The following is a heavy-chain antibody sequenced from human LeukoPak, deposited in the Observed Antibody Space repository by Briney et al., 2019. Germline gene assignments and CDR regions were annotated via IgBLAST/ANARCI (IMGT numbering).Heavy chain of an antibody. J-gene: IGHJ4*02. V-gene: IGHV3-7*01. D-gene: IGHD5-18*01. Sequence: GGSLRLSCSASGFHFISYWMSWVRPAPGKGLEWVANIKQEGSEKYYVDSVKGRFTISRDNSKNTLYLQMNSLRAEDTAVYHCARETGRGYSYGACFDYWGQGTLVTVSS. CDR2: IKQEGSEK. CDR1: GFHFISYW. CDR3: ARETGRGYSYGACFDY.